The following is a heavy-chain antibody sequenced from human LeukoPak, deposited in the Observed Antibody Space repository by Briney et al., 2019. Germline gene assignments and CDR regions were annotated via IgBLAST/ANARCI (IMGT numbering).Heavy chain of an antibody. CDR3: ARERDGYNYRGLYYFDY. CDR1: GGSISSYY. Sequence: PSETLSLTCTVSGGSISSYYWSWLRQPPGKGLEWMGYIYYSGSTNYNPSLKSRVTISVDTSKNQFSLKLSSVTAADTAVYYCARERDGYNYRGLYYFDYWGQGTLVTVSS. D-gene: IGHD5-24*01. J-gene: IGHJ4*02. V-gene: IGHV4-59*01. CDR2: IYYSGST.